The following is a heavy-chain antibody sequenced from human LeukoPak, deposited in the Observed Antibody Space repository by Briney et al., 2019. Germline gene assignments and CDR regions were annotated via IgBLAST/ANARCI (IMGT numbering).Heavy chain of an antibody. CDR2: MNPTSGNT. D-gene: IGHD6-13*01. CDR1: GYTFTSYG. CDR3: ARDTSSWYGKWFDP. J-gene: IGHJ5*02. Sequence: GASVKVSCKASGYTFTSYGISWVRQAPGQGLEWMGWMNPTSGNTGYAQKFQGRVTMTRNTSISTAYMELSSLRSEDTAVYYCARDTSSWYGKWFDPWGQGTLVTVSS. V-gene: IGHV1-8*02.